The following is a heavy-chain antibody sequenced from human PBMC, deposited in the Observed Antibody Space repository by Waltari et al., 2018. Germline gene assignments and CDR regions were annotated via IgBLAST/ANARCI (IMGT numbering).Heavy chain of an antibody. CDR2: IYHSGST. J-gene: IGHJ4*02. D-gene: IGHD2-15*01. V-gene: IGHV4-38-2*02. Sequence: QVQLQESGPGLVKPSATLSLTCAVSGYSISSGYYWGWIRQPPGKGLEWIGSIYHSGSTYYNPSLKSRVTISVDTSKNQFSLKLSSVTAADTAVYYCAREDHCSGGSCAPAYWGQGTLVTVSS. CDR3: AREDHCSGGSCAPAY. CDR1: GYSISSGYY.